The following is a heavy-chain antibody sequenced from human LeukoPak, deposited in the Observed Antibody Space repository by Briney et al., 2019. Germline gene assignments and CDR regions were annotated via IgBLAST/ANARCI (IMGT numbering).Heavy chain of an antibody. V-gene: IGHV1-69*04. CDR2: IIPIFGIA. J-gene: IGHJ6*02. CDR3: ARNGNLAAGTNYYYYYGMDV. CDR1: GGTFSSYA. D-gene: IGHD6-13*01. Sequence: SVKVSCKASGGTFSSYAISRVRQAPGQGLEWMRRIIPIFGIANYAQKFQGRVTITADKSTSTAYMELSSLRSEDTAVYYCARNGNLAAGTNYYYYYGMDVWGQGTTVTVSS.